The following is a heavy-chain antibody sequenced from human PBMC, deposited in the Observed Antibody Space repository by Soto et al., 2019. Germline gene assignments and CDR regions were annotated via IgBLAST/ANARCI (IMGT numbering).Heavy chain of an antibody. Sequence: ASVKVSCKASGGTFGSYAISWVRQAPGQGLEWMGGIIPIFGTANYAQKFQGRVTITADESTSTAYMELSSLRSEDTAVYYCARGTALRFLEWLSDFDYWGQGTLVTVSS. CDR2: IIPIFGTA. V-gene: IGHV1-69*13. D-gene: IGHD3-3*01. CDR1: GGTFGSYA. J-gene: IGHJ4*02. CDR3: ARGTALRFLEWLSDFDY.